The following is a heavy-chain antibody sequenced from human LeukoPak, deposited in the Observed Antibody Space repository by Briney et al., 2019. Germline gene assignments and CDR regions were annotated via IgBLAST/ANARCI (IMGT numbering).Heavy chain of an antibody. J-gene: IGHJ5*02. CDR3: ARDPYGDYEGPWFDP. CDR1: GGTIGRYA. D-gene: IGHD4-17*01. Sequence: ASVKVSCKASGGTIGRYAISWVRQAPGQGLEWMGGIIPIFGTANYAQKFQGRVTITADESTSTAYMELSSLRSEDTAVYYCARDPYGDYEGPWFDPWGQGTLVTVSS. CDR2: IIPIFGTA. V-gene: IGHV1-69*13.